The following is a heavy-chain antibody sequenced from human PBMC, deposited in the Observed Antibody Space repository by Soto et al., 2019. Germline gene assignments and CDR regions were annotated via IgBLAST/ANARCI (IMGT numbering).Heavy chain of an antibody. Sequence: QITLKESGPTLVKPTQTLTLTCTFSGFSLTTAGVGVGWIRQTPGKALEWLALIYWDDDKRYRPSLESRLTINKDTSKNQVVLTMTNMDPVETATYYCAHSLGLVQSDFIPYFDYWGQGALVTVSS. CDR1: GFSLTTAGVG. V-gene: IGHV2-5*02. CDR3: AHSLGLVQSDFIPYFDY. D-gene: IGHD3-9*01. CDR2: IYWDDDK. J-gene: IGHJ4*02.